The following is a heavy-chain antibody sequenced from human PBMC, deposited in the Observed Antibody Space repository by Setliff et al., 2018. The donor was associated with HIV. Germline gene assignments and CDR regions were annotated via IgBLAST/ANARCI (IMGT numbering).Heavy chain of an antibody. J-gene: IGHJ4*02. CDR1: AFIFSSYG. CDR2: IRYDGSNK. D-gene: IGHD3-16*01. CDR3: AKDMNYKNDYPGVLGS. Sequence: PGGSLRLSCEASAFIFSSYGMHWVRQAPGKGLEWIAFIRYDGSNKYYADSVKGRFTISRDNSKNTLYLEMTSLRAEDTAVYHCAKDMNYKNDYPGVLGSWGRGTLVTVSS. V-gene: IGHV3-30*02.